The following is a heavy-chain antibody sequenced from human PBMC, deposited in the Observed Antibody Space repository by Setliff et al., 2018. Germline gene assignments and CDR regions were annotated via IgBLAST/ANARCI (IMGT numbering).Heavy chain of an antibody. Sequence: PGGSLRLSCAASGFTFSSYSMNWVRQAPGKGLEWVSSISSSSSYIYYADSVKGRFTISRDNAKNSLKLSSVTAADTAVYYCARDVEQKLAAAGTVSNYWGQGTLVTVSS. D-gene: IGHD6-13*01. CDR1: GFTFSSYS. J-gene: IGHJ4*02. CDR3: ARDVEQKLAAAGTVSNY. V-gene: IGHV3-21*04. CDR2: ISSSSSYI.